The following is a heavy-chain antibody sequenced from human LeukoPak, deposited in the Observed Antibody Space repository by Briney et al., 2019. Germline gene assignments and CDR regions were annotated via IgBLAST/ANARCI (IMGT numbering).Heavy chain of an antibody. V-gene: IGHV4-4*02. CDR2: IFHSGGT. J-gene: IGHJ4*02. Sequence: PSGTLSLTCAVSGGSINSNNWWSWVRQPPEKGLEWIGEIFHSGGTNYNPSLESRVTISVDKPKNQFSLKLSSVTAADTAVYYCARVLSGSNFDYWGQGTLVTVSS. CDR1: GGSINSNNW. D-gene: IGHD3-22*01. CDR3: ARVLSGSNFDY.